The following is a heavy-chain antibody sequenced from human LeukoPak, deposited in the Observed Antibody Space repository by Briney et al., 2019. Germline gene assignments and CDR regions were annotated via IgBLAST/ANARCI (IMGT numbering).Heavy chain of an antibody. CDR2: INHSGST. J-gene: IGHJ4*02. V-gene: IGHV4-34*01. CDR3: ASYSYDSSGRGDYFDY. Sequence: KSSETLSLTCAVYGGSFSGYYWSWIRQPPGKGLEWSGEINHSGSTNYNPSLKSRVTISVDTSKNQFSLKLSSVTAADTAVYYCASYSYDSSGRGDYFDYWGQGTLVTVSS. D-gene: IGHD3-22*01. CDR1: GGSFSGYY.